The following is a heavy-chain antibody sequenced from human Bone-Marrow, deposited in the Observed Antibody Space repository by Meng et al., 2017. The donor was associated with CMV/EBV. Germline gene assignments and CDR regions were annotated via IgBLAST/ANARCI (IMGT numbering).Heavy chain of an antibody. Sequence: ASVKVSCKASGGTFSSYTISWVRQAPGQGLEWMGWISAYNGNTNYAQKLQGRVTMTTDTSTSTAYMELRSLRSDDTAVYYCAREYYDSYGGAFDIWGQGTMVTGSS. CDR3: AREYYDSYGGAFDI. CDR1: GGTFSSYT. V-gene: IGHV1-18*01. J-gene: IGHJ3*02. D-gene: IGHD3-16*01. CDR2: ISAYNGNT.